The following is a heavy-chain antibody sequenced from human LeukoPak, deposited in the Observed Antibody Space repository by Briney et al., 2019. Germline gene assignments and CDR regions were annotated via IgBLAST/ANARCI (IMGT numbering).Heavy chain of an antibody. CDR1: GFTLSTYG. J-gene: IGHJ6*03. CDR3: ARYCGSSRCLYYDHIDF. Sequence: GGSVPHSCAASGFTLSTYGVNWVRQAPGKGLEWVSSISSGSSYIYYADSVKGRFTISRDDDKNSLYLQMNSLRAEDTAVYFCARYCGSSRCLYYDHIDFWGKGTMVTVSS. CDR2: ISSGSSYI. V-gene: IGHV3-21*01. D-gene: IGHD2-2*01.